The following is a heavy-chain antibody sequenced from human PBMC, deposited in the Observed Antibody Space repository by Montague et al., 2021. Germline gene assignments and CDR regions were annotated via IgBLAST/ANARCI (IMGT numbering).Heavy chain of an antibody. J-gene: IGHJ3*02. CDR3: ARLTFAIGDTPEVFDI. V-gene: IGHV4-39*01. D-gene: IGHD3/OR15-3a*01. Sequence: SETLSLTCSVSGGSISRRPYYWAWIRPPPGKGLEWIATISYNGSPYSDSALKSRVTISVDTSKNQLSLRLTSVTATDTAVYYCARLTFAIGDTPEVFDIWGQGTTVTVSS. CDR2: ISYNGSP. CDR1: GGSISRRPYY.